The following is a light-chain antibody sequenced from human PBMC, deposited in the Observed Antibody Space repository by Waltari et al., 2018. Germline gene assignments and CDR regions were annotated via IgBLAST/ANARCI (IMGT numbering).Light chain of an antibody. V-gene: IGKV3-20*01. CDR2: GAS. CDR3: QHYVSLPAT. CDR1: QSVSRT. J-gene: IGKJ1*01. Sequence: EIVLTQSPGTLSLSPGERATLSCRASQSVSRTLAWYQQKPGQAPRLLIDGASTRATGIPERFSGGGSGTDFRLTISRLEPEDFAVYYCQHYVSLPATFGQGTKVEIK.